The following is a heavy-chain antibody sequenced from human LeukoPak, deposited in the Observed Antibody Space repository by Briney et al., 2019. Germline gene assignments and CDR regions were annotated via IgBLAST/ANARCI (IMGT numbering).Heavy chain of an antibody. CDR3: AKDATHYYDSSGYYYGDDFFDY. J-gene: IGHJ4*02. Sequence: PGRSLRLSCAASGFTFDDYAMHWVRQAPGKGLEWVSGISWNSGSIGYADSVKGRFTISRDNAKNSLYLQMNSLRAEDTALYYCAKDATHYYDSSGYYYGDDFFDYWGQGTLVTVSS. V-gene: IGHV3-9*01. D-gene: IGHD3-22*01. CDR1: GFTFDDYA. CDR2: ISWNSGSI.